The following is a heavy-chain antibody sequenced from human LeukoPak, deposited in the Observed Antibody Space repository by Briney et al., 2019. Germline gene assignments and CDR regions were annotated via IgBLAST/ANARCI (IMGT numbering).Heavy chain of an antibody. D-gene: IGHD2-15*01. J-gene: IGHJ3*02. CDR2: ISYDGSNK. CDR1: GFTFSSYA. CDR3: ARGDCSGGSCEAAFDI. Sequence: PGGSLRLSCAASGFTFSSYAMHWVRQAPGKGLELVAVISYDGSNKYYADSVKGRFTISRDNSKNTLYLQMNSLRAEDTAVYYCARGDCSGGSCEAAFDIWGQGTMVTVSS. V-gene: IGHV3-30-3*01.